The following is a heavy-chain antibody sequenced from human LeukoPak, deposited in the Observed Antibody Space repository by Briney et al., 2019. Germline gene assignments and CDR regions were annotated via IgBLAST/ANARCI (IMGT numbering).Heavy chain of an antibody. V-gene: IGHV3-23*01. CDR2: ISGSGGRR. CDR3: AKGRGYGDYGSTFEY. J-gene: IGHJ4*02. CDR1: GFIFSSYA. Sequence: PGWSLRLSCAASGFIFSSYAMNWVRQAPGKGLEWVSVISGSGGRRYYIDSVKGRFTISRDDSKNTLYLQMNSLRDDDTAVYYCAKGRGYGDYGSTFEYWGQGTLATVSS. D-gene: IGHD4-17*01.